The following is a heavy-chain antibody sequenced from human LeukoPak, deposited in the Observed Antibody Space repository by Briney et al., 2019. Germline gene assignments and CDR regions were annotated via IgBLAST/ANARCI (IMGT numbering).Heavy chain of an antibody. D-gene: IGHD5-12*01. CDR2: INHSGST. V-gene: IGHV4-34*01. CDR3: ARFSGIGATITYYYYGMDV. J-gene: IGHJ6*02. Sequence: SETLSLTCTVSGGSISSYYWSWIRQPPGKGLEWIGEINHSGSTNYNPSLKSRVTISVDTSKNQFSLKLSSVTAADTAVYYCARFSGIGATITYYYYGMDVWGQGTTVTVSS. CDR1: GGSISSYY.